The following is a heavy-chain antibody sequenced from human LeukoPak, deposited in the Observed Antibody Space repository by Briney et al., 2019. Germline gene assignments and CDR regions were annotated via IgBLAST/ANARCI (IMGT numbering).Heavy chain of an antibody. CDR2: IIPILGIA. Sequence: GASVKVSCKXSGGTFSSYTISWVRQAPGQGLEWMGRIIPILGIANYAQKFQGRVTITADKSTSTAYMELSSLRSEDTAVYYCARGTVTFGFDYWGQGTLVTVSS. J-gene: IGHJ4*02. CDR1: GGTFSSYT. CDR3: ARGTVTFGFDY. V-gene: IGHV1-69*02. D-gene: IGHD4-17*01.